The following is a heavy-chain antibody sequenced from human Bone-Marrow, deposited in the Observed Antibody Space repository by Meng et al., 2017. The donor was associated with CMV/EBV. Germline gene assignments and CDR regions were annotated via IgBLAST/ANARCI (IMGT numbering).Heavy chain of an antibody. J-gene: IGHJ4*02. V-gene: IGHV3-15*01. CDR3: TRLGYCSSTSCSCRY. CDR1: GFTFNTYW. CDR2: IKSKTDGGTT. Sequence: GESLKISCAASGFTFNTYWMSWVRQAPGKGLEWVGRIKSKTDGGTTDYAAPVKGRFTISRDDSKNTLYLQMNSLKTEDTAVYYCTRLGYCSSTSCSCRYWGQGTLVTVSS. D-gene: IGHD2-2*01.